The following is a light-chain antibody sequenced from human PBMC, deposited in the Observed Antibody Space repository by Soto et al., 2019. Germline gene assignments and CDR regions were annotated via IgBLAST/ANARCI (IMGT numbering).Light chain of an antibody. J-gene: IGKJ2*01. CDR3: QQYESSPFT. V-gene: IGKV3-20*01. Sequence: IVLTQSPGTLSSSPGESATLSCRASQSFSNTYLAWYQKRPGQAPRLLVYGVSARATGISDRFIGSGSGTDFTLTIDRLEPEDFAVYYCQQYESSPFTFGQGTKLEIK. CDR2: GVS. CDR1: QSFSNTY.